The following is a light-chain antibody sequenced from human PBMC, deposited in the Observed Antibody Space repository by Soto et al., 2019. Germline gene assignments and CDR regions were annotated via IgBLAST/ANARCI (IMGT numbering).Light chain of an antibody. J-gene: IGLJ2*01. Sequence: QSALTQPASVSGSPGQSITISCTGSSSDVGRYNLVSWYQQHPGKAPKLIIYEDIERPSGVSNRFSGSKYGNTASLTISGLQTEDEADYYCCSYAGGTSVVFGGGTKLTVL. CDR3: CSYAGGTSVV. V-gene: IGLV2-23*01. CDR2: EDI. CDR1: SSDVGRYNL.